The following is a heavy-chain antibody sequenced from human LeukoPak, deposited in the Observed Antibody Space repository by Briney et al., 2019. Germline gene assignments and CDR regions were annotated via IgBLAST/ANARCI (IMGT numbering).Heavy chain of an antibody. CDR2: ISSSSSYI. V-gene: IGHV3-21*01. D-gene: IGHD4-17*01. CDR3: ARVDDYSDYLTDY. Sequence: PGGSLRLSCAASGFSFSSYSMNWVRQAPGKGLEWVSSISSSSSYIYYADSVKGRFTISRDNAKNSLYLQMNSLRAEDTAVYYCARVDDYSDYLTDYWGQGTLVTVSS. J-gene: IGHJ4*02. CDR1: GFSFSSYS.